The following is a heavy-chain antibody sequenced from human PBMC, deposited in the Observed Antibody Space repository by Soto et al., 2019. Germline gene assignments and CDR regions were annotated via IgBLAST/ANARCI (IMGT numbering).Heavy chain of an antibody. Sequence: GGSLRLSCAASGFTFSSYGMHWVRQAPGKGLEWVAVIWYDGSNKYYADSVKGRFTISRDNSKNTLYLQMNSLRAEDTAVYYCARDPIFGSSGYDYDYYYYGMDVWGQGTTVTVSS. J-gene: IGHJ6*02. CDR3: ARDPIFGSSGYDYDYYYYGMDV. V-gene: IGHV3-33*01. D-gene: IGHD5-12*01. CDR1: GFTFSSYG. CDR2: IWYDGSNK.